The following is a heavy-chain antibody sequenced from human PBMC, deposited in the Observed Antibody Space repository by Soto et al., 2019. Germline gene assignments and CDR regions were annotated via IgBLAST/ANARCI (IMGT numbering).Heavy chain of an antibody. CDR2: IKSKTDGGTT. CDR1: GFTFSNAW. D-gene: IGHD4-17*01. Sequence: GGSLRLSCAASGFTFSNAWMNWVRQAPGKGLEWVGRIKSKTDGGTTDYAAPVKGRFTISRDDSKNTLYLQMNSLKTEDTAVYYCTTGPDYGDYRLQHWGQGTLVTVSS. V-gene: IGHV3-15*07. J-gene: IGHJ1*01. CDR3: TTGPDYGDYRLQH.